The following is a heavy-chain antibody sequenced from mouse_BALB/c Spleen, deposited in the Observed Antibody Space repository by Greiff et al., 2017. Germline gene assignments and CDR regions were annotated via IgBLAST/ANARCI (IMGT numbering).Heavy chain of an antibody. V-gene: IGHV5-6*01. CDR3: ARQGEYGNPFAY. D-gene: IGHD2-10*02. CDR2: ISSGGSYT. J-gene: IGHJ3*01. Sequence: EVQLQESGGDLVKPGGSLKLSCAASGFTFSSYGMSWVRQTPDKRLEWVATISSGGSYTYYPDSVKGRFTISRDNAKNTLYLQMSSLKSEDTAMYYCARQGEYGNPFAYWGQGTLVTVSA. CDR1: GFTFSSYG.